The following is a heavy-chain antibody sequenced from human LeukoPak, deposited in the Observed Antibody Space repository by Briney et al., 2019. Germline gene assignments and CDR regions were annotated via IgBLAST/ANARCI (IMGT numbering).Heavy chain of an antibody. CDR3: ARGPPRSGSYYRGLFDP. J-gene: IGHJ5*02. Sequence: GSLRLSCAASGFTFKNSWVSWVRQAPGKGLEWVANIKQDGGEKYYVDSVKGRFTISRDNAKNSLYLQMNSLRVEDTAVYYCARGPPRSGSYYRGLFDPWGQGTLVTVSS. CDR1: GFTFKNSW. D-gene: IGHD3-10*01. V-gene: IGHV3-7*01. CDR2: IKQDGGEK.